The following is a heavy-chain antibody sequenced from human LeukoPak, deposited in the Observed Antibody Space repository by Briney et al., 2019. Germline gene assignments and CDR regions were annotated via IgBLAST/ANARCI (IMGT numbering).Heavy chain of an antibody. D-gene: IGHD6-19*01. CDR3: AKSRSVADAFDI. Sequence: GGSLRLSCEASGFPFSIYAMSWVRQAPGKGLEWVSFITRDYTTYYADSVKGHFTISRDNSKNTLSLQMNSLRAEDTAVYYCAKSRSVADAFDIWGQGTMVTVSS. V-gene: IGHV3-23*01. CDR1: GFPFSIYA. J-gene: IGHJ3*02. CDR2: ITRDYTT.